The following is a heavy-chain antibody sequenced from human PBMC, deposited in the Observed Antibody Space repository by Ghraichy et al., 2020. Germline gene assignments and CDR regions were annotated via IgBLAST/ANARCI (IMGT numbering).Heavy chain of an antibody. D-gene: IGHD3-3*01. J-gene: IGHJ5*02. CDR3: ARAPPHYDFWSGYYTSWFDP. CDR1: GGSFSGYY. V-gene: IGHV4-34*01. Sequence: SETLSLTCAVYGGSFSGYYWSWIRQPPGKGLEWIGEINHSGSTNYNPSLKSRVTISVDTSKNQFSLKLNSVTAADTAMYYCARAPPHYDFWSGYYTSWFDPWGQGTLVTVSS. CDR2: INHSGST.